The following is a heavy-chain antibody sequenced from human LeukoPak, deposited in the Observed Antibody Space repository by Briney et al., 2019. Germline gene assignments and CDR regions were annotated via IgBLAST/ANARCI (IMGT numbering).Heavy chain of an antibody. D-gene: IGHD3-22*01. V-gene: IGHV4-61*02. Sequence: TLSLTCTVSGGSISSGSYYWSWIRQPAGKGLEWIGRIYTSGSTNYNPSLKSRVTISVDTSKNQFSLKLSSVTAADTAVYYCAREGPEGYYYDSSGYPNIDYWGQGTLVTVSS. J-gene: IGHJ4*02. CDR2: IYTSGST. CDR3: AREGPEGYYYDSSGYPNIDY. CDR1: GGSISSGSYY.